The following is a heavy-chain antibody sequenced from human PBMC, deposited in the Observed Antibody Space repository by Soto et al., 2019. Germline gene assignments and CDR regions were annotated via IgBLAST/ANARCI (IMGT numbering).Heavy chain of an antibody. D-gene: IGHD3-3*01. CDR2: IYPGDSDT. Sequence: GESLKISCNGSGYSFTIYCIGLVLQMPGKGLEWMGIIYPGDSDTRYSPSFQGQVTISADKSISTAYLQWSSLKASDTAMYYCARQAHPVLYNWFDPWGQGTLVTVS. J-gene: IGHJ5*02. V-gene: IGHV5-51*01. CDR1: GYSFTIYC. CDR3: ARQAHPVLYNWFDP.